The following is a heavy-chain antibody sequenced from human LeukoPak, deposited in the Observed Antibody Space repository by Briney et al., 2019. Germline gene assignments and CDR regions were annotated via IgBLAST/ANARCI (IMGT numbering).Heavy chain of an antibody. CDR3: ARRSLFSYGFDY. CDR2: IYYSGST. V-gene: IGHV4-39*01. D-gene: IGHD5-18*01. Sequence: SETLSLTCTVSGGSISSSSYYWGWIRQPPGKGLEWIGSIYYSGSTYYNPSLKSRVTISVDTSKNQFSLKLSSVTAADTAVYYCARRSLFSYGFDYWGQGTLVTVSS. J-gene: IGHJ4*02. CDR1: GGSISSSSYY.